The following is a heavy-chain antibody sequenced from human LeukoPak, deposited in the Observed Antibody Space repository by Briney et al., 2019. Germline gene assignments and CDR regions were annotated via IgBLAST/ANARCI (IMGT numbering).Heavy chain of an antibody. Sequence: PGGSLRLSCAASGFTFSSYWMSWVRQAPGKGLEWVANIKQDGSEKYYVDSVKGRFTISGDNAKNSLYLQMNSLRAEDTAVYYCAREGPQQNLRYFDWSKSYYYYYGMDVWGQGTTVTVSS. D-gene: IGHD3-9*01. CDR1: GFTFSSYW. CDR3: AREGPQQNLRYFDWSKSYYYYYGMDV. V-gene: IGHV3-7*03. CDR2: IKQDGSEK. J-gene: IGHJ6*02.